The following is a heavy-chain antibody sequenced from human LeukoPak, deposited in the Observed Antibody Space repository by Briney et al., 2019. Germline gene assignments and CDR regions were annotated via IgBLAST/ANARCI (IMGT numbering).Heavy chain of an antibody. V-gene: IGHV1-69*13. Sequence: SVKVSCKASGGTFSSYAISWVRQAPGQGLEWMGGIIPIFGTANYAQKFQGRVTITADESTSTAYMELSSLRSEDTAVYYCARDPVTMIVVATGAFDIWGQGTMVTVSS. CDR1: GGTFSSYA. D-gene: IGHD3-22*01. J-gene: IGHJ3*02. CDR3: ARDPVTMIVVATGAFDI. CDR2: IIPIFGTA.